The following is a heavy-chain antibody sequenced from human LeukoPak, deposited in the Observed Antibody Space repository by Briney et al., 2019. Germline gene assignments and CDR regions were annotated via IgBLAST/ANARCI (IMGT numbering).Heavy chain of an antibody. J-gene: IGHJ6*02. CDR3: AKLGIAAAEGYYYGMDV. CDR1: GYTFTSYG. CDR2: ISAYNGNT. Sequence: EASVKVSCKASGYTFTSYGISWVRQAPGQGLEWMGWISAYNGNTNYAQKLQGRVTMTTDTSTSTAYMELRSLRSDDTAVYYCAKLGIAAAEGYYYGMDVWGQGTTVTVSS. D-gene: IGHD6-13*01. V-gene: IGHV1-18*01.